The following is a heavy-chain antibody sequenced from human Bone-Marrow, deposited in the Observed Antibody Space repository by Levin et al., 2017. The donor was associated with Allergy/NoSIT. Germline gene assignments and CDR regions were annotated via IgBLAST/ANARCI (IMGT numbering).Heavy chain of an antibody. CDR3: ARGEAAEYYLYYFYYTVDV. V-gene: IGHV3-11*01. J-gene: IGHJ6*02. D-gene: IGHD6-13*01. CDR2: ISSRGNDI. Sequence: GGSLRLSCAASGFTFGDYYMTWIRQAPGKGLEWISYISSRGNDIYYADSVKGRITVSRDNAKNSLYLHMKSLRAEDTAIYFCARGEAAEYYLYYFYYTVDVWGQGTAVTVSS. CDR1: GFTFGDYY.